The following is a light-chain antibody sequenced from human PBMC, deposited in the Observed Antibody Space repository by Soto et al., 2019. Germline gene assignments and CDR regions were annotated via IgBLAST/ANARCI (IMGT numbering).Light chain of an antibody. CDR3: PKYGSSLVT. V-gene: IGKV3-20*01. CDR1: QSVSSY. Sequence: EIVLTQSPATLSLSPGERATLSCSASQSVSSYLSCYQQKPGQAPTLLIYGASSRATGIPDRLSGSGSGTDFTLSISRLEPEDFAVYYCPKYGSSLVTLGKGTKV. CDR2: GAS. J-gene: IGKJ1*01.